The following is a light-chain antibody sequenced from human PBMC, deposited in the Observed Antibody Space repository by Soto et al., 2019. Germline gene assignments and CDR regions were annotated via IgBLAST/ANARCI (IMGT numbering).Light chain of an antibody. J-gene: IGKJ4*01. CDR1: QSVSSN. CDR3: KQRKNWPPLT. V-gene: IGKV3-11*01. CDR2: EAS. Sequence: EIVLTQSPATLSLSPGERATLSCRASQSVSSNLAWYQQKPGQAPRLLIYEASNRATGIPARFSGSGSGTDFTLTISSLEPEDFAVYYCKQRKNWPPLTFGGGTKVEIK.